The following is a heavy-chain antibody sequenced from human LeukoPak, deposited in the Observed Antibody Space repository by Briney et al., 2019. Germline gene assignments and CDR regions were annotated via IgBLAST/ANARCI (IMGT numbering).Heavy chain of an antibody. Sequence: GGSLRLSCAASGFTFSSYGMHWVRQAPGKGLGWVAVIWYDGSNKYYADSVKGRFTISRDNSKNTLYLRMNSLRAEDTAVYYCARDGRWLQLEYYFDYWGQGTLVTVSS. D-gene: IGHD5-24*01. CDR3: ARDGRWLQLEYYFDY. CDR2: IWYDGSNK. CDR1: GFTFSSYG. J-gene: IGHJ4*02. V-gene: IGHV3-33*01.